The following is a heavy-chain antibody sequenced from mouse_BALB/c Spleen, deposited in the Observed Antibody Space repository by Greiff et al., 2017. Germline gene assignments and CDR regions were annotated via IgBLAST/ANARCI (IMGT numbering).Heavy chain of an antibody. CDR3: ARGGRGDAMDY. CDR2: IYPGSGNT. CDR1: GYTFTDYY. V-gene: IGHV1-77*01. Sequence: VQLQQSGAELARPGASVKLSCKASGYTFTDYYINWVKQRTGQGLEWIGEIYPGSGNTYYNEKFKGKATLTADKSSSTAYMQLSSLTSEDSAVYFCARGGRGDAMDYWGQGTSVTVSS. J-gene: IGHJ4*01.